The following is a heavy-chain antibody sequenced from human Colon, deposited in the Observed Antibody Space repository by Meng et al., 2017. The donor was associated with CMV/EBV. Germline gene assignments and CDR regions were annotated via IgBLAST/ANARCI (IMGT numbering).Heavy chain of an antibody. CDR2: INPNTGDT. CDR3: AREVEGSRSRYIDY. V-gene: IGHV1-2*06. CDR1: GYTLTAYY. D-gene: IGHD6-13*01. J-gene: IGHJ4*02. Sequence: GYTLTAYYLHSVRQAPGQGLEWMGRINPNTGDTNYPQKFQGRVTMTRDTSINTVYMELTRLRSDDTAVYSCAREVEGSRSRYIDYWGQGTLVTVSS.